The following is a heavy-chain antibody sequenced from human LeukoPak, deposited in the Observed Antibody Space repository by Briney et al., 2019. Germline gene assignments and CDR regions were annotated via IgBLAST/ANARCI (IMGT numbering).Heavy chain of an antibody. CDR1: GFTVSSNY. Sequence: PGGSLRLSCAASGFTVSSNYMSWVRQAPGKGLEWVSVIYSGGSTYYADSVKGRFTISRDNSKNTLYLQMNSLRAEDTAVYYCARHSRSGYSDYESAFDICGQGTMVIVSS. CDR3: ARHSRSGYSDYESAFDI. J-gene: IGHJ3*02. V-gene: IGHV3-66*04. D-gene: IGHD5-12*01. CDR2: IYSGGST.